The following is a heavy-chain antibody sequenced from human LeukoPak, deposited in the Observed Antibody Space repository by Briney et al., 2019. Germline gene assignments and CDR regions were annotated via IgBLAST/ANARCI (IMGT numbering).Heavy chain of an antibody. Sequence: SETLSLTCTVSGGSISSSSYYWGWIRQPPGKGLEWIGSIYYSGSTYYNPSLKSRVTISVDTSKNQFSLKLSSVTAADTAVYYCVRDHDNYWYFDLWGRGTLVTVSS. J-gene: IGHJ2*01. CDR1: GGSISSSSYY. CDR2: IYYSGST. D-gene: IGHD1-1*01. V-gene: IGHV4-39*02. CDR3: VRDHDNYWYFDL.